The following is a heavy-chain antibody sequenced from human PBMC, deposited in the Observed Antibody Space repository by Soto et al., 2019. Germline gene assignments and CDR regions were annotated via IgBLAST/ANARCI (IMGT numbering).Heavy chain of an antibody. J-gene: IGHJ5*02. V-gene: IGHV4-31*03. CDR3: ARVGGINWFDP. CDR2: IYYSGST. CDR1: GGSISSGGYY. D-gene: IGHD3-16*01. Sequence: QVQLQESGPGLVKPSQTLSLTCTVSGGSISSGGYYWSWIRQHPGKGLERIGYIYYSGSTYYNPSLKSRVPISVDTSKNQLSLKLSSVTAADTAVYYCARVGGINWFDPWGQGTLVTVSS.